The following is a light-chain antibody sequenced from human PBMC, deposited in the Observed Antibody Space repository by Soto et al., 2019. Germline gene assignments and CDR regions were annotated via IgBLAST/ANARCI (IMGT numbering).Light chain of an antibody. CDR1: QSMSIY. J-gene: IGKJ1*01. CDR2: AAS. Sequence: DIQMTQSPSSLSASVGDRVTITCRASQSMSIYLNWYQQKPGKAPNLLIHAASNLQSGVPSRFTGSGSGTDFTLTISSLQPEDFAIYYWQQAYSTPWTFGQGTKVESK. V-gene: IGKV1-39*01. CDR3: QQAYSTPWT.